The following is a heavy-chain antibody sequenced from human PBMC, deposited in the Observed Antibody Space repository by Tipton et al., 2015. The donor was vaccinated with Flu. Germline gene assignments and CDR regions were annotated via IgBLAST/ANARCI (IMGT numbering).Heavy chain of an antibody. D-gene: IGHD4-11*01. CDR2: INYSGTS. V-gene: IGHV4-39*01. Sequence: LRLSCTVSGGSVSSTIYYWGWIRQPPGKGLEWIRSINYSGTSYYNPSLESRVTISVDTSKNQFSLKVFSVTAADTAVYYCARRDYSNYVSDPKNWFDPWGQGILVTVSS. J-gene: IGHJ5*02. CDR3: ARRDYSNYVSDPKNWFDP. CDR1: GGSVSSTIYY.